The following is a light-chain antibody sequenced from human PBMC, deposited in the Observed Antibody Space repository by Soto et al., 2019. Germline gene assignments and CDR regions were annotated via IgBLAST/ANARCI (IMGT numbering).Light chain of an antibody. V-gene: IGKV3-11*01. CDR2: DAS. CDR3: QQRNNRCPIT. CDR1: QSVSSY. J-gene: IGKJ5*01. Sequence: EIVLTQSPATLSLSPGERATLSCRASQSVSSYLAWYQQKPGQAPRLLIYDASNRAPGLPARFRGRGSGPDFTPTISSLVPEDYAASYCQQRNNRCPITFGQGTRVEIK.